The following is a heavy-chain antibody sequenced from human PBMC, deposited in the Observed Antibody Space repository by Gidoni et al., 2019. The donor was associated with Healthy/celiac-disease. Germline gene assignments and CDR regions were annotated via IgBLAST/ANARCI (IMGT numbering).Heavy chain of an antibody. CDR2: ISSGDSSK. V-gene: IGHV3-11*01. Sequence: QVQLVESGGGLVKPGGSLRLSCAASGFSFSDYYMSWIRQAPGKGLEWVSYISSGDSSKYYADSVKGRFTISRDNAKNSLYLQMNSLRAEDTAVYYCARVHRSYYFDYWGQGTLVTVSS. CDR3: ARVHRSYYFDY. J-gene: IGHJ4*02. CDR1: GFSFSDYY.